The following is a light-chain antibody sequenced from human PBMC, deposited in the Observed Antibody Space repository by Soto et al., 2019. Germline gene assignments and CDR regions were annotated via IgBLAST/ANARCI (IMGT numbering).Light chain of an antibody. CDR1: SSDVGGYNY. Sequence: QSVLTQPAPVSGSPGQWITISCTGTSSDVGGYNYVSWYQQHPGKAPKLMIYDVTNRPSGVSYRFSGSKSGNTASLTISGLQAEDEADYYCSSYTTTSAVAFGGGTKLTVL. CDR3: SSYTTTSAVA. CDR2: DVT. J-gene: IGLJ2*01. V-gene: IGLV2-14*03.